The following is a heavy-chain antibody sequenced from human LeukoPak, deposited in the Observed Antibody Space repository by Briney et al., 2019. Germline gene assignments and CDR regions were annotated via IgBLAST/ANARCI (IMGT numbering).Heavy chain of an antibody. CDR3: ARHSEYGSGSYTKLGYMDV. CDR2: ISAYNGNT. D-gene: IGHD3-10*01. V-gene: IGHV1-18*01. J-gene: IGHJ6*03. Sequence: ASVKVSCKASGYTFTSYGISWVRQAPGQGLERMGCISAYNGNTNYAQKLQGRVTMTTDTSTSTAYMELRSLRSDDTAVYYCARHSEYGSGSYTKLGYMDVWGKGTTVTVSS. CDR1: GYTFTSYG.